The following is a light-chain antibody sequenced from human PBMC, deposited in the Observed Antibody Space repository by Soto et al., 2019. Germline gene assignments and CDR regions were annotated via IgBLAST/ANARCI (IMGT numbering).Light chain of an antibody. CDR2: DAS. Sequence: DIQMTQSPSSLSASVGNRVTITCRASQSISTYLNWYQKKPGKAPNLLIYDASRLQSGVPSRFSGSGGGTDFTLSISSVQPEDFATYFCQQSYIDPITFGQGPQLE. V-gene: IGKV1-39*01. J-gene: IGKJ5*01. CDR1: QSISTY. CDR3: QQSYIDPIT.